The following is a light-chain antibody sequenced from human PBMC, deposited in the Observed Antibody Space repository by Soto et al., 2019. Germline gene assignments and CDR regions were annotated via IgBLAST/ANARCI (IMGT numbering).Light chain of an antibody. J-gene: IGLJ2*01. CDR1: RSDVGSYNL. CDR2: EDN. CDR3: CSYAGSSTFVV. Sequence: QSVLTQPASVSGSPGQSITISCTGTRSDVGSYNLVSWYQQHPGKGSKLMIYEDNQRPSGVSNRDAGYKSGNTASLTISGLQAEYEAEYYCCSYAGSSTFVVFGGGTKLTVL. V-gene: IGLV2-23*02.